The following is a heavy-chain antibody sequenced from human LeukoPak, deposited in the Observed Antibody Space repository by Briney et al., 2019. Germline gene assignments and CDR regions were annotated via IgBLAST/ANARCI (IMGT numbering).Heavy chain of an antibody. CDR2: ISGSGGST. J-gene: IGHJ4*02. D-gene: IGHD4-23*01. Sequence: GGSLRLSCAASAFTFSSYAMSWVRQAPGKGLEWVSVISGSGGSTYYADPVKGRFTISRDNSQNTLYLQMNNLRAEDTAVYYCAKDQANYGGNSFDYWGQGTLVTVSS. CDR1: AFTFSSYA. V-gene: IGHV3-23*01. CDR3: AKDQANYGGNSFDY.